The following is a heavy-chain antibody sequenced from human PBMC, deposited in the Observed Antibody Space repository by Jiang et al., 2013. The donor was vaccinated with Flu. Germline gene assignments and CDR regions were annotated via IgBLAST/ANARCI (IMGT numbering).Heavy chain of an antibody. V-gene: IGHV1-18*01. J-gene: IGHJ6*02. CDR3: ARTIRNYGDV. CDR2: YNGNT. D-gene: IGHD1-7*01. Sequence: YNGNTNYAQKLQGRVTMTTDTSTSTAYMELRSLRSDDTAVYYCARTIRNYGDVWGQGTTVTVSS.